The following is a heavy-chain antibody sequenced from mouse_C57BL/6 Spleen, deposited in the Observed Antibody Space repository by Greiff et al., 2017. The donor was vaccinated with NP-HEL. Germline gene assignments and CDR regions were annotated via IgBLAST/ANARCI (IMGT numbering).Heavy chain of an antibody. J-gene: IGHJ4*01. Sequence: VKLQESGAELVKPGASVKISCKASGYAFSSYWMNWVKQRPGKGLEWIGQIYPGDGDTNYNGKFKGKAPLTADKSSSTAYMQLSSLTSEDSAVYFCARGDYYGTGAMDYWGQGTSVTVSS. CDR2: IYPGDGDT. CDR3: ARGDYYGTGAMDY. V-gene: IGHV1-80*01. D-gene: IGHD1-1*01. CDR1: GYAFSSYW.